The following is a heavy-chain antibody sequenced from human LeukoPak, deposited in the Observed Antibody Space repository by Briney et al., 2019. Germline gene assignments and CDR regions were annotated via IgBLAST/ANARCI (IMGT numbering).Heavy chain of an antibody. Sequence: SETLSLTCTVSGGSISSSGSYWGWIRQPPGKGLEWIGSIYYRGNTFYNPSLRSRVTISVDTSRNQFSLKVTSVTAADTAVYFRAREEATVSDDAFDIWGPGTVVTVSS. J-gene: IGHJ3*02. V-gene: IGHV4-39*02. CDR1: GGSISSSGSY. CDR2: IYYRGNT. CDR3: AREEATVSDDAFDI. D-gene: IGHD4-17*01.